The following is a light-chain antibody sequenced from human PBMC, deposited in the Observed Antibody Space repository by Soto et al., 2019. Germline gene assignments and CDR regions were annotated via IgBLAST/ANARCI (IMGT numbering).Light chain of an antibody. CDR2: EVS. V-gene: IGLV2-14*01. CDR1: SSDVGNYNY. CDR3: SSYSSSSTYV. Sequence: QSVLTQPASVSGSPGQSITISCSGTSSDVGNYNYVSWYQQHPGKAPKLVIYEVSNRPSGVSDRFSGSKSGNTASLTISGLQAEDEADYYCSSYSSSSTYVFGIGTKVTVL. J-gene: IGLJ1*01.